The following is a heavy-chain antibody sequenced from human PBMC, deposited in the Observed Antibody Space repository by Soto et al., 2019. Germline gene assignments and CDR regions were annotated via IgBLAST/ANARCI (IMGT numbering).Heavy chain of an antibody. D-gene: IGHD3-22*01. J-gene: IGHJ3*02. CDR1: GLTLSSYA. Sequence: EGPLRLSCAASGLTLSSYAMTWVRQAPGKGLVYVSSITASGDKTYYAYTANGRFTISRDNSKNTVYLQMGSLRAEDRAVYLCACAPFIIVNPGDSFVILGQGTMVTLS. CDR3: ACAPFIIVNPGDSFVI. CDR2: ITASGDKT. V-gene: IGHV3-23*01.